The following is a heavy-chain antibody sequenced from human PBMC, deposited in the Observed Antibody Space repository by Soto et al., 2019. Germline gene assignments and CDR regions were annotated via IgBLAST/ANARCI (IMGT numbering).Heavy chain of an antibody. V-gene: IGHV3-23*01. J-gene: IGHJ1*01. CDR1: GFAFGRYA. CDR3: ARDQISGWYDN. D-gene: IGHD6-19*01. CDR2: MGGSVDSK. Sequence: EVQLLESGGGLVKRGGSLRHSCAASGFAFGRYALSWVRQAPGKGLEWVSAMGGSVDSKSYADSVKGRFTISRDDPKNTLFLEMNSLRPEDTAIYFCARDQISGWYDNWGQGTLVTVSS.